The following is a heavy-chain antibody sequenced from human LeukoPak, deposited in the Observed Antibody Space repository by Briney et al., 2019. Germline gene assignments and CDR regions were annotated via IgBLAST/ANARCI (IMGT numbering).Heavy chain of an antibody. CDR1: GFSFTNYG. Sequence: GGSLRLSCAASGFSFTNYGMHWVRQAPGKGLEWVAVMSSSGDLIHYADSVKGRFTISRDNSKNTLYLQMNTLRAEDSAVYYCAGDDEFDDYDRRRYTNSLDYWGQGTLVTVSS. CDR2: MSSSGDLI. J-gene: IGHJ4*02. CDR3: AGDDEFDDYDRRRYTNSLDY. D-gene: IGHD3-22*01. V-gene: IGHV3-33*01.